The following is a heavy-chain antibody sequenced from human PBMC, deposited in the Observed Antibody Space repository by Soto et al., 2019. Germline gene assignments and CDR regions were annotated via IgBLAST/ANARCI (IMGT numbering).Heavy chain of an antibody. J-gene: IGHJ4*02. V-gene: IGHV3-23*01. D-gene: IGHD3-10*01. CDR2: ISGSGGST. CDR1: GFTFSSYA. CDR3: AKASGWFGEFDY. Sequence: EVQLLESGGGLVQPGGSLRLSCAASGFTFSSYAMSWVRQAPGKGLVWVSAISGSGGSTYYADSVKGRFTISRDNSNNTLYLQMNSLRAEDTAVYYCAKASGWFGEFDYWGQGTLVTVSS.